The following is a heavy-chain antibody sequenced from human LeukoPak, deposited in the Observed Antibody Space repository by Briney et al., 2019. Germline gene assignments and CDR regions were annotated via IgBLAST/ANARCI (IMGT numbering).Heavy chain of an antibody. CDR3: VRKNRDFNAAFDI. J-gene: IGHJ3*02. Sequence: QPGGSLSLSCTASMLTVGNNYMSWVRHAPKKVMEWVSISYSDTNSNYADSVKGRFTISRDTSQNTLSLQMNSLRAEDTAVYYCVRKNRDFNAAFDIWGQGTVVTVSA. V-gene: IGHV3-53*01. CDR1: MLTVGNNY. D-gene: IGHD1-14*01. CDR2: SYSDTNS.